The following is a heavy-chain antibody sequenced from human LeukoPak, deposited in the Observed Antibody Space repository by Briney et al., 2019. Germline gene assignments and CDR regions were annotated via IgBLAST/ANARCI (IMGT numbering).Heavy chain of an antibody. Sequence: GGSLRLSCVASGFTFSNYAMHWVRQAPGKGLEWMALISYDGSSKDYADSVKGRFTISRDNSKNTLYLQMNSLRAEDTAVYYCARGPSGYHNTGGQGTLVTVSS. CDR1: GFTFSNYA. CDR3: ARGPSGYHNT. CDR2: ISYDGSSK. V-gene: IGHV3-30*14. D-gene: IGHD5-12*01. J-gene: IGHJ4*02.